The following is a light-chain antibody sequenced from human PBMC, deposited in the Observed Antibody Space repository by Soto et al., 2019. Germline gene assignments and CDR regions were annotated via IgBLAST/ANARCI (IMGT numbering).Light chain of an antibody. CDR3: QQYASSPLT. CDR1: QSFSSTY. Sequence: EIVLTQSPGTLSLSPGERATLSYRASQSFSSTYLAWYQQKPGQAPRLLIYGASSRATGIPDRFSGSGSGTDFTLTISRLEPEDFAVYYCQQYASSPLTFAGGTKVEIK. CDR2: GAS. J-gene: IGKJ4*01. V-gene: IGKV3-20*01.